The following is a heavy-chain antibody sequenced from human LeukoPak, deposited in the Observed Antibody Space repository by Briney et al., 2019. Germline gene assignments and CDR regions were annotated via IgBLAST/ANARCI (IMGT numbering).Heavy chain of an antibody. Sequence: ASVKVSCKVSGYTLTELSMHWVRQAPGKGLEWMGGFDPEDGETIYAQKFQGRVTMTEDTSTDTAYMELSSLRSEDTAVYYCATDRTESTNFGVVNWFDPWGQGTLVTVSS. CDR3: ATDRTESTNFGVVNWFDP. J-gene: IGHJ5*02. CDR1: GYTLTELS. D-gene: IGHD3-3*01. V-gene: IGHV1-24*01. CDR2: FDPEDGET.